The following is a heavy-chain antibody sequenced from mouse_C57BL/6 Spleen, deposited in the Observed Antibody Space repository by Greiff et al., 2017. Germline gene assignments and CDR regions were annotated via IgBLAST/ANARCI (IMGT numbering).Heavy chain of an antibody. D-gene: IGHD2-2*01. J-gene: IGHJ4*01. CDR2: IYPSSGNT. CDR1: GYTFTSYG. CDR3: ARGVDYDGYTNDMDY. Sequence: QVQLQQSGPELVRPGASVKLSCKASGYTFTSYGISWVKQRTGQSLEWIGEIYPSSGNTNYNEKFKGKATLTADKSSSTAYMQLHSLTSEDSAVYYCARGVDYDGYTNDMDYWGQGTSVTVSS. V-gene: IGHV1-81*01.